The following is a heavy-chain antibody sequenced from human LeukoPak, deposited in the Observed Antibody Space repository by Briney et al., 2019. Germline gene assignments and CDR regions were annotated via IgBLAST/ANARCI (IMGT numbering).Heavy chain of an antibody. J-gene: IGHJ4*02. V-gene: IGHV1-69*04. Sequence: ASVKVSCKASGGTFSSYAISWVRQAPGQGLEWMGRIIPILGIANYAQKFQGRVTITADKSTSTAYMELSSLRSEDTAVYYCARVVGSYYYDSSGYSEDYWGQGTLVTVSS. CDR3: ARVVGSYYYDSSGYSEDY. D-gene: IGHD3-22*01. CDR1: GGTFSSYA. CDR2: IIPILGIA.